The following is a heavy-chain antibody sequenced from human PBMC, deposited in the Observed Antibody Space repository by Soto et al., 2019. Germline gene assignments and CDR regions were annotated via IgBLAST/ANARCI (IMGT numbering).Heavy chain of an antibody. CDR1: GFTFSSYW. D-gene: IGHD3-16*02. CDR2: INSDGSST. V-gene: IGHV3-74*01. Sequence: GGSLRLSCAASGFTFSSYWMHWVRQAPGKGLVWVSRINSDGSSTSYADSVKGRFTISRDNAKNTLYLQMNSLRAEDTAVYYCLNTERQHDYVWGSYRSSPSYWGQGTLVTVSS. CDR3: LNTERQHDYVWGSYRSSPSY. J-gene: IGHJ4*02.